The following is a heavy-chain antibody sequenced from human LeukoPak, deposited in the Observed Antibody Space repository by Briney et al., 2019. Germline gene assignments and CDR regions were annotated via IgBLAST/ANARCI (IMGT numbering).Heavy chain of an antibody. CDR2: ISAYNGNT. D-gene: IGHD1-1*01. CDR3: AGSTGTTHAFDI. J-gene: IGHJ3*02. CDR1: GYTFTSYG. V-gene: IGHV1-18*01. Sequence: ASVKVSCKASGYTFTSYGISWVRQAPGQGLEWMGWISAYNGNTNYAQKLQGRVTMTTDTSTSTAYMELRSLRSGDTAVYYCAGSTGTTHAFDIWGQGTMVTVSS.